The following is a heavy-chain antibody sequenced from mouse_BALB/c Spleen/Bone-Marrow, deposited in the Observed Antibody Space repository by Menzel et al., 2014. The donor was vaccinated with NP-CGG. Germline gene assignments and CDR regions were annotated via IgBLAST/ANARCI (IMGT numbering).Heavy chain of an antibody. V-gene: IGHV5-6*02. Sequence: EVKLVESGGDLVKPGGSLKLSCAASGFTFSSYGMSWVRQTPDKRLGWVATISSGGSYTYYPDSVKGRFTISRDNAKNTLYLQMSSLKSEDTAMYYCARPTTVVATGGSFDYGGQGTTLTVSS. CDR2: ISSGGSYT. CDR1: GFTFSSYG. CDR3: ARPTTVVATGGSFDY. J-gene: IGHJ2*01. D-gene: IGHD1-1*01.